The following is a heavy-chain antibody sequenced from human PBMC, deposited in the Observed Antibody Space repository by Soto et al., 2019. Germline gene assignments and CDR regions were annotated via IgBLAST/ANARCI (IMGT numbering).Heavy chain of an antibody. CDR1: GGSISSGDYY. V-gene: IGHV4-30-4*01. CDR2: IYYSGST. Sequence: PSETLSLTCTVSGGSISSGDYYWSWIRQPPGKGLEWIGYIYYSGSTYYNPSLKSRVTISVDTSKNQFSLKLSSVTAADTAVYYCAREGGGDILANYFDYWGQGTLVTVPQ. J-gene: IGHJ4*02. D-gene: IGHD3-9*01. CDR3: AREGGGDILANYFDY.